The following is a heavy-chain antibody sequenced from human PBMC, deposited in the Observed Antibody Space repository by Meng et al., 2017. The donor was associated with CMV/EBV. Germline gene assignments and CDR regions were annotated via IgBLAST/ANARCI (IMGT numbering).Heavy chain of an antibody. V-gene: IGHV3-15*01. CDR3: TTDPPVLRFLEWLSTLRH. J-gene: IGHJ4*02. Sequence: GSLRLSCAASGFTFSNAWMSWVRQAPGKGLEWVGRIKSKTDGGTTDYAAPVKGRFTISRDDSKNTLYLQMNSLKTEDTAVYYCTTDPPVLRFLEWLSTLRHWGQGTLVTVSS. CDR1: GFTFSNAW. CDR2: IKSKTDGGTT. D-gene: IGHD3-3*01.